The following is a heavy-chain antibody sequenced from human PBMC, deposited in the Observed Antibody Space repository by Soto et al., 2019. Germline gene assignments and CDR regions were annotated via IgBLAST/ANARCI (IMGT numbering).Heavy chain of an antibody. Sequence: SQPLSQTCGVEDGSISGYIWNCIRKTPGKGLQWIGQINHSGSANYNPSLKSRVTISVHTSKSQFSLELSSVTAADTAVYYCARGLISGSHYSGGWYYFDSWGQGTQVTVSS. CDR2: INHSGSA. CDR1: DGSISGYI. CDR3: ARGLISGSHYSGGWYYFDS. D-gene: IGHD1-26*01. V-gene: IGHV4-34*01. J-gene: IGHJ4*02.